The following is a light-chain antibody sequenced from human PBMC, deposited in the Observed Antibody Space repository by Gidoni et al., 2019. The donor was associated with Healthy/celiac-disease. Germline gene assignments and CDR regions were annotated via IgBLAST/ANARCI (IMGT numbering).Light chain of an antibody. CDR1: SSNIGNNY. V-gene: IGLV1-51*01. Sequence: QSVLTHPPSVSAAPGQKVTISCSGSSSNIGNNYVSWYQQLPGTAPKLLIYDNNKRPSGIPDRFSGSKSGTSATLGITGLQTGDEADYYCGAWDSNLSADIFGGGTTLTVL. CDR3: GAWDSNLSADI. CDR2: DNN. J-gene: IGLJ2*01.